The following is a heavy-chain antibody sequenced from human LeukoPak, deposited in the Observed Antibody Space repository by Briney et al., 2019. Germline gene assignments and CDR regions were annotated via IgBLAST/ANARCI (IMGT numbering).Heavy chain of an antibody. Sequence: GGSLRLSCAASGFTFSNYAMNWVRQAPGKGLEWVSGISSEGGSTYYADSVKGRFTISRDNSKNTPYLQMNSLRAEDTAVYHCSRGVIAAAGTFYWGQGTLGTASS. CDR3: SRGVIAAAGTFY. J-gene: IGHJ4*02. V-gene: IGHV3-23*01. CDR1: GFTFSNYA. D-gene: IGHD6-13*01. CDR2: ISSEGGST.